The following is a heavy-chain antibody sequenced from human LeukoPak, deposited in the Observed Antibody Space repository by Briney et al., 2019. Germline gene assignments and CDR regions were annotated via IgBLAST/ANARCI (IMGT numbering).Heavy chain of an antibody. Sequence: SETLSLTCAVYGGSFSGYYWSWLRQPPGKGLEWIGEINHSGSTNYNPSLKRRVTISEDTSKNQFSLKLSSVTAADTAVYYCARSGTLASYYYYGMDVWGQGTTVTVSS. V-gene: IGHV4-34*01. CDR1: GGSFSGYY. CDR2: INHSGST. D-gene: IGHD1-1*01. CDR3: ARSGTLASYYYYGMDV. J-gene: IGHJ6*02.